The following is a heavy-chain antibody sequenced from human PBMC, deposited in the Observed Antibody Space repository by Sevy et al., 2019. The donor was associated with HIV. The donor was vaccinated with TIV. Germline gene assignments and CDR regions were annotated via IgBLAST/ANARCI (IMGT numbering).Heavy chain of an antibody. CDR1: GFTFRNYG. Sequence: GGSLRLSCVASGFTFRNYGMHWVRQAPGKGLEWVAVIWHDGKNKNYAESVMGRFTIFRDNSKNTLYLEMNSLRVEDTAVFYCARDQGKDAPMDVWGQGTTVTVSS. J-gene: IGHJ6*02. CDR3: ARDQGKDAPMDV. V-gene: IGHV3-33*01. CDR2: IWHDGKNK. D-gene: IGHD6-13*01.